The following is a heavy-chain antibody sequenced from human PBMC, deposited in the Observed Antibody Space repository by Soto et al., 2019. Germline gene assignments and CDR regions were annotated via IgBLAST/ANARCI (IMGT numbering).Heavy chain of an antibody. D-gene: IGHD6-13*01. Sequence: QSPLSTASGVSISSSSSYRFCLREAPGKGLGWIRSIYYSVSTYYNPSLKSRVTICEDTSNSQFSLKLSPVTAADTAVYYCARLAPIIFIAAADPDAFDLWGQGTMLTV. CDR2: IYYSVST. V-gene: IGHV4-39*01. J-gene: IGHJ3*01. CDR1: GVSISSSSSY. CDR3: ARLAPIIFIAAADPDAFDL.